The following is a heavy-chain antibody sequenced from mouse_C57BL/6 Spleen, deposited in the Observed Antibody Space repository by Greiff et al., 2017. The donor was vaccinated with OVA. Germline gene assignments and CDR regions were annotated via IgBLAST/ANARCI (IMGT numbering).Heavy chain of an antibody. CDR1: GYTFTEYT. CDR3: ARHEVGSSYRGYAMDY. Sequence: VQLQQSGAELVKPGASVKLSCKASGYTFTEYTIHWVKQRSGQGLEWIGWFYPGSGSIKYNEKFKDKATLTADKSSSTVYMELSRFTSEDSAVYFCARHEVGSSYRGYAMDYWGQGTSVTVSS. V-gene: IGHV1-62-2*01. D-gene: IGHD1-1*01. CDR2: FYPGSGSI. J-gene: IGHJ4*01.